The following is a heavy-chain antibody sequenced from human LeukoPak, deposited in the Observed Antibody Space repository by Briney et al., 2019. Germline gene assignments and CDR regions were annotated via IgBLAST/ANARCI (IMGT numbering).Heavy chain of an antibody. CDR3: AKERGNGVRGAGDI. Sequence: GGSLRLSCAASGFTFSSYAMNWVRQAPGKGLEWVSVISGSGGSTYYADSVKGRFTMSRDNSKNTLYLQMNSLRAEDTAVYYCAKERGNGVRGAGDIWGQGTMVTVSS. V-gene: IGHV3-23*01. D-gene: IGHD4-17*01. CDR1: GFTFSSYA. J-gene: IGHJ3*02. CDR2: ISGSGGST.